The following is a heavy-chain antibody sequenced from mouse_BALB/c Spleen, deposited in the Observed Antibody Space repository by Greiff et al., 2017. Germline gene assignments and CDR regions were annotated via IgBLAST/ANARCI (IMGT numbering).Heavy chain of an antibody. D-gene: IGHD1-1*01. CDR1: GFSLTGYG. V-gene: IGHV2-6-7*01. CDR3: ARANFPHYYGSSYFDY. CDR2: IWGDGST. Sequence: VHLVESGPGLVAPSQSLSITCTVSGFSLTGYGVNWVRQPPGKGLEWLGMIWGDGSTDYNSALKSRLSISKDNSKSQVFLKMNSLQTDDTARYYCARANFPHYYGSSYFDYWGQGTTLTVSS. J-gene: IGHJ2*01.